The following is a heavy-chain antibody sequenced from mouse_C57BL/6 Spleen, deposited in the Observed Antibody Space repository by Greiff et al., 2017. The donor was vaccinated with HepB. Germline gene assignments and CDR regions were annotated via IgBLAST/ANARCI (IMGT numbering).Heavy chain of an antibody. Sequence: VQLQQPGAELVKPGASVKMSCKASGYTFTSYWITWVKQRPGQGLEWIGDIYPGSGSTNYNEKFKSKATLTVDTSSSTAYMQLSSLTSEDSAVYYCATIYDGYYEAWFAYWGQGTLVTVSA. V-gene: IGHV1-55*01. J-gene: IGHJ3*01. D-gene: IGHD2-3*01. CDR1: GYTFTSYW. CDR3: ATIYDGYYEAWFAY. CDR2: IYPGSGST.